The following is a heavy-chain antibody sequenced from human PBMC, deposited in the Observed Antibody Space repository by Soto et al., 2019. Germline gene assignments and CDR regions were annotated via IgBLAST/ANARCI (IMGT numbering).Heavy chain of an antibody. CDR1: GDSVSSHTAA. J-gene: IGHJ6*02. CDR2: TYYRSKWYN. D-gene: IGHD6-19*01. Sequence: PSQTLSLTCAISGDSVSSHTAAWNWIRQSPSRGLEWLGRTYYRSKWYNDYAGSVKSRISINPDTSKNQVSLQLNSVTPEDTAVYFCARGRGSGWNYYGMDVWGQGTTVTVSS. V-gene: IGHV6-1*01. CDR3: ARGRGSGWNYYGMDV.